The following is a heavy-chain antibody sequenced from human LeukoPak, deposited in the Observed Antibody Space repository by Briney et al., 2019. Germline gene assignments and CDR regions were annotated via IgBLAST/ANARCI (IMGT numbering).Heavy chain of an antibody. V-gene: IGHV1-2*02. D-gene: IGHD4-17*01. Sequence: ASVKVSCKASVYTFTAYYIHWVRQAPGQGLEWVGWINPNSGGTNYAQRFQGRVIMTRDTSISTVYMELSRLRSDDTAVYYCASLYGDYVSSDYWGQGTLVTVSS. CDR1: VYTFTAYY. CDR2: INPNSGGT. CDR3: ASLYGDYVSSDY. J-gene: IGHJ4*02.